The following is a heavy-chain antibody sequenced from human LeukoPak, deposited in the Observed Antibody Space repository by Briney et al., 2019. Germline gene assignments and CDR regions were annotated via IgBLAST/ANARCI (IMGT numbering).Heavy chain of an antibody. CDR3: ARGGGAAAYLDY. V-gene: IGHV4-59*01. J-gene: IGHJ4*02. D-gene: IGHD6-13*01. Sequence: PSETLSLTCTVSGGSISSYYWSWIRQPPGKGLEWIGYIYYSGSTNYNPSLKSRVTISVDTSKNQFSLKLSSVTAADTAVYYCARGGGAAAYLDYWGQGTLVTVSS. CDR1: GGSISSYY. CDR2: IYYSGST.